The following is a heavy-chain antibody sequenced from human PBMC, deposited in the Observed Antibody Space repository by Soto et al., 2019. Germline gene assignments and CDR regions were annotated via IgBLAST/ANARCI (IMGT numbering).Heavy chain of an antibody. D-gene: IGHD5-12*01. V-gene: IGHV4-59*01. CDR3: ARENPENSGYEIDY. CDR1: GGSISSYY. J-gene: IGHJ4*02. CDR2: IYYSGST. Sequence: TLSLTCTVSGGSISSYYWSWIRQPPGKGLEWIGYIYYSGSTNYNPSLKSRVTISVDTSKNQFSLKLSSVTAADTAVYYCARENPENSGYEIDYWGQGTLVTVSS.